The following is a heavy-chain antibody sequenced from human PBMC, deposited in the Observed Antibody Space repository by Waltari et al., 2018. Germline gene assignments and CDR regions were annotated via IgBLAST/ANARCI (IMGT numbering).Heavy chain of an antibody. V-gene: IGHV3-74*01. CDR3: ARVATKTYSSPVPERPYYYGMDV. J-gene: IGHJ6*02. D-gene: IGHD3-22*01. CDR2: ISSDGSTI. Sequence: EEQLVESGGGLAQPGESLRRSCAASGFTFSRYWMDWVRQAPGKGLVWVSRISSDGSTITYADSVKGRFTISRDNAKNTLYVQMNRLRAEDTAVYYCARVATKTYSSPVPERPYYYGMDVWGQGTTVTVSS. CDR1: GFTFSRYW.